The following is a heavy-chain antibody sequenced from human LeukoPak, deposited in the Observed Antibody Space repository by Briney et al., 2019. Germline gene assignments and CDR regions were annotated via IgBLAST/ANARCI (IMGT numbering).Heavy chain of an antibody. CDR2: IDPNSGGT. J-gene: IGHJ6*02. CDR1: GYIFTDYY. Sequence: GASVKVSCKASGYIFTDYYTHWIRQAPGQGLEWMGWIDPNSGGTHHAPNFQGRATVTRDTSSSTVYMDLSRLRSADTAIYYCARSRTPFYYYGMHVWGLGTSVTVSS. CDR3: ARSRTPFYYYGMHV. D-gene: IGHD1-1*01. V-gene: IGHV1-2*02.